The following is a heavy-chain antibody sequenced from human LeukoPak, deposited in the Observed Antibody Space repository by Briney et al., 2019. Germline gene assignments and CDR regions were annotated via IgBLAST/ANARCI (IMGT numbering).Heavy chain of an antibody. Sequence: GGSLRLSCAASGFTFSSYWMSWVRQAPGKGLEWVANIKQDGSEKYYVDSVKGRFTISRDNAKNSLYLQMNSLRAEDTAVYYCARGSPDYGGNLGAFDIWGQGTMVTVSS. CDR3: ARGSPDYGGNLGAFDI. J-gene: IGHJ3*02. CDR2: IKQDGSEK. D-gene: IGHD4-23*01. V-gene: IGHV3-7*01. CDR1: GFTFSSYW.